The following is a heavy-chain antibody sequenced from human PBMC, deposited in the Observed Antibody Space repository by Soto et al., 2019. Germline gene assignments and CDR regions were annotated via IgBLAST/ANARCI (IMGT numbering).Heavy chain of an antibody. CDR2: IYYSGST. D-gene: IGHD4-17*01. CDR1: GGSISSGGSY. J-gene: IGHJ4*02. CDR3: AKTARADYGDYYFDY. Sequence: PSETLSLTCTVSGGSISSGGSYWSWIRQHPGKGLEWIGYIYYSGSTYYNPSLRSRVTISVDTSKNQFSLKLSPVTAADTAVYYCAKTARADYGDYYFDYWGQGTLVTVSS. V-gene: IGHV4-31*03.